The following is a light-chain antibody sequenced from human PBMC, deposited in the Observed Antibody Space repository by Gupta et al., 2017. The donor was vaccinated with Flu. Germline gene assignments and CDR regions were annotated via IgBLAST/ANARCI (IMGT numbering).Light chain of an antibody. Sequence: DIVMTQSPDSLAVSLGERATINCKASQSVLYSSNNKNYLAWYEQKPRQPPKLLIYWAATRESGVPDRFSGSGCGTDFTLAISLLQAEDVPVYYCHQYYSTPPDTFGQGTKLEIK. J-gene: IGKJ2*01. CDR2: WAA. V-gene: IGKV4-1*01. CDR3: HQYYSTPPDT. CDR1: QSVLYSSNNKNY.